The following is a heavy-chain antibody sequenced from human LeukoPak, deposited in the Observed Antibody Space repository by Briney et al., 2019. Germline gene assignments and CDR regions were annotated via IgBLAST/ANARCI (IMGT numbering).Heavy chain of an antibody. J-gene: IGHJ4*02. CDR3: ARGLELRSAPPDY. Sequence: ASVKVSCKASEYTFNSYYLHWVRQAPGQGLEWMGWINPNSGGTNYAQKFQGRVTMTRDTSISTAYMELSRLRSDDTAVYYCARGLELRSAPPDYWGQGTLVTVSS. CDR1: EYTFNSYY. CDR2: INPNSGGT. V-gene: IGHV1-2*02. D-gene: IGHD1-7*01.